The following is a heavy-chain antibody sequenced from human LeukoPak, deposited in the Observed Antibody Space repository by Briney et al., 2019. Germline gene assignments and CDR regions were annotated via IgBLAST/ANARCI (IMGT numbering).Heavy chain of an antibody. D-gene: IGHD2-2*01. CDR2: ISYSGST. CDR1: GDSISSSSYY. J-gene: IGHJ4*02. V-gene: IGHV4-39*01. Sequence: SETLSLTCTVSGDSISSSSYYWGWIRQPPGKGLEWIASISYSGSTYYNPSLKSRVTISVDPSKNQFSLNLSSVTAADTAVFFCARHGGTSACCSSTRCMKGNFDHWGQGTLVTASS. CDR3: ARHGGTSACCSSTRCMKGNFDH.